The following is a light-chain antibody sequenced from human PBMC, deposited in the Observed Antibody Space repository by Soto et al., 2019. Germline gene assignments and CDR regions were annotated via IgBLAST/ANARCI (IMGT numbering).Light chain of an antibody. CDR2: AAS. CDR1: QTIDTY. Sequence: DIQMTPSPSPLPASVGDRVTITCRASQTIDTYLNWYQQNPGKALKLLIDAASTLQNEVPSRFSGGGSGTDFTLPISSLQPEGFANYDCQQSTGIPHTFGQGPKLEIK. V-gene: IGKV1-39*01. CDR3: QQSTGIPHT. J-gene: IGKJ2*01.